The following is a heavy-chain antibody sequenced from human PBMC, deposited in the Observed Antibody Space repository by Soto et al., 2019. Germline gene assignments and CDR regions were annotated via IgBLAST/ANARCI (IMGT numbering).Heavy chain of an antibody. CDR2: IRSKANSYAT. CDR3: TRTDCSGTSCYLVFDP. Sequence: EVQLVESGGGLVQPGGSLKLSCAASGFTFSGSAMHWVRQASGKGLEWVGRIRSKANSYATAYAASVKGRFTISRDDSKNTAYLQMNSLKTEDTAVYYHTRTDCSGTSCYLVFDPWGQGTLVTVSS. V-gene: IGHV3-73*02. CDR1: GFTFSGSA. D-gene: IGHD2-2*01. J-gene: IGHJ5*02.